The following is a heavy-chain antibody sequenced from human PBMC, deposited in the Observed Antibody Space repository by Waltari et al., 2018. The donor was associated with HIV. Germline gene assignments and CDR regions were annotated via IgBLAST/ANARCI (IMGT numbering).Heavy chain of an antibody. CDR3: ARDPVVWPQFDY. Sequence: QLQLRGSAPGRLNPPGPCSPPAPFSGAPIGGGGSTGGGIRQPPGKGLEWIGSIYYSGSTYYNPSLKSRVTISVDTSKNQFSLKLSSVTAADTAVYYCARDPVVWPQFDYWGQGTLVTVSS. V-gene: IGHV4-39*07. D-gene: IGHD2-8*02. J-gene: IGHJ4*02. CDR2: IYYSGST. CDR1: GAPIGGGGST.